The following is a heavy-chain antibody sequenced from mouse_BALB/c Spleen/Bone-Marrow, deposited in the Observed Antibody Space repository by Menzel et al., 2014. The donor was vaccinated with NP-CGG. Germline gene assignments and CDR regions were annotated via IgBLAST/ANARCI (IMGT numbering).Heavy chain of an antibody. CDR2: IRNKAYGYTT. Sequence: DVQLVESGLGLVQPGGSLRLSCTTSGFTFTDYYMSWVRQPPGKALEWLAFIRNKAYGYTTEYSASVRGRFTISRDNSQSILYLQMNTLRAEDSATYYCAGFPIDYWGQGTSVTVSS. CDR1: GFTFTDYY. V-gene: IGHV7-3*02. J-gene: IGHJ4*01. CDR3: AGFPIDY.